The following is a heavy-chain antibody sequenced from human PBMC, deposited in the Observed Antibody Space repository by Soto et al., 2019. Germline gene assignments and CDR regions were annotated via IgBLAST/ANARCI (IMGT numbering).Heavy chain of an antibody. CDR2: IYYSGST. J-gene: IGHJ4*02. CDR1: GGSISSGDYY. V-gene: IGHV4-30-4*01. Sequence: PSETLSLTCTVSGGSISSGDYYWSWIRQPPGKGLEWIGYIYYSGSTYHNPTLKSRVYISVDTSKNQFSLNLTSVTAADTAVYYCARDRRHDYRSGYPDYWGQGTLVTVSS. D-gene: IGHD3-3*01. CDR3: ARDRRHDYRSGYPDY.